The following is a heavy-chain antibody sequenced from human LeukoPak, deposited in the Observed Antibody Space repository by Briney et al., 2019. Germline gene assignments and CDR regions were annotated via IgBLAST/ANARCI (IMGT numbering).Heavy chain of an antibody. Sequence: SETLSLTCTVSGGSISSRSYYWGWIRQPPGKGLEWIGSIYYSGSTYYNPSLKSRVTISVDTSKIQFSLKLSSVTAADTAVYYCARDRGLGYYFDYWGQGTLVTVSS. CDR1: GGSISSRSYY. D-gene: IGHD3-10*01. CDR3: ARDRGLGYYFDY. CDR2: IYYSGST. V-gene: IGHV4-39*07. J-gene: IGHJ4*02.